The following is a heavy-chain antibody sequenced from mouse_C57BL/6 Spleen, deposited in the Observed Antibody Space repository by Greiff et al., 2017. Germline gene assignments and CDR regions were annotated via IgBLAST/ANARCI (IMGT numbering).Heavy chain of an antibody. J-gene: IGHJ4*01. CDR3: ARSTMVTTKAMDY. Sequence: VQLQQPGTELVKPGASVKLSCKASGYTFTSYWMPWVQQRPGQGLEWIGNINPSNGGTNYNEKFKSQATLTVDKSSSTAYMQLSSLTSEDSSVYYCARSTMVTTKAMDYWGQGASVTVSS. CDR2: INPSNGGT. V-gene: IGHV1-53*01. CDR1: GYTFTSYW. D-gene: IGHD2-2*01.